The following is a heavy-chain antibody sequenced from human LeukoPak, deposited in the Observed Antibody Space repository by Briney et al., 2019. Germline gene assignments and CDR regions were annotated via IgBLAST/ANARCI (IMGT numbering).Heavy chain of an antibody. CDR3: ARDGSDGYNLSFDY. CDR2: IILIFGTA. V-gene: IGHV1-69*05. J-gene: IGHJ4*02. D-gene: IGHD5-24*01. Sequence: SVKVSCKASGGTFSSYAISWVRQAPGQGLEWMGRIILIFGTANYAQKFQGRVTITTDESTSTAYMELSSLRSEDTAVYYCARDGSDGYNLSFDYWGQGTLVTVSS. CDR1: GGTFSSYA.